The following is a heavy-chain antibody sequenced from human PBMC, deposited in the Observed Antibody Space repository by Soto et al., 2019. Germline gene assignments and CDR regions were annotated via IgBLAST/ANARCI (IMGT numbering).Heavy chain of an antibody. CDR2: IYTSGST. Sequence: SETLSLTCTVSGGYISSYYWSWIRQPAGKGLEWIGRIYTSGSTNYNPSLKSRVTMSVDTSKNQFSLKLSSVTAAGTAVYYCARGNSSSWYYYYYYGMDVWGQGTTVTVSS. CDR3: ARGNSSSWYYYYYYGMDV. D-gene: IGHD6-13*01. CDR1: GGYISSYY. V-gene: IGHV4-4*07. J-gene: IGHJ6*02.